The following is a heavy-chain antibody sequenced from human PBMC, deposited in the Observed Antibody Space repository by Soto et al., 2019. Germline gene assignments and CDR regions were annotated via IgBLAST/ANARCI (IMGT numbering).Heavy chain of an antibody. CDR3: ARGTTRIATEFDP. CDR1: GFTFSSYG. D-gene: IGHD6-25*01. CDR2: ISYDGSNK. Sequence: GGSLRLSCAASGFTFSSYGMHWVRQAPGKGLEWVAVISYDGSNKYYADSVKGRFTISRDNSKNTLYLQMNSLRAEDTAVYYCARGTTRIATEFDPWGQGTLVTVSS. V-gene: IGHV3-30*03. J-gene: IGHJ5*02.